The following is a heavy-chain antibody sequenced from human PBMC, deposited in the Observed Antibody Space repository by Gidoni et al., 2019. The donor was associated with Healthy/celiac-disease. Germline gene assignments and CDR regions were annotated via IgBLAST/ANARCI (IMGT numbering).Heavy chain of an antibody. CDR3: ARDARQVATISYYYGMAV. Sequence: GLEWVAVIAYDGSNKYYADSVKGRFTISRDNSKNTLYLQMNSLRAEDTAVYYCARDARQVATISYYYGMAVWGQGTTVTVSS. D-gene: IGHD5-12*01. J-gene: IGHJ6*02. CDR2: IAYDGSNK. V-gene: IGHV3-30-3*01.